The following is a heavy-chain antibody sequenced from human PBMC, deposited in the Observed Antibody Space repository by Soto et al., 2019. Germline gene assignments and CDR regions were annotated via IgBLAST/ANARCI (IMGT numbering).Heavy chain of an antibody. Sequence: SETLSLTCAFSCGSIIGGGYSWSWIRQPPGKGLEWIGYIYHSGSTYYNPSLKSRVTISVDRSKKEFSLRLSSVTAADTAVYYCARGDYGDYSYFDSWGRGTLVTVSS. CDR3: ARGDYGDYSYFDS. J-gene: IGHJ4*02. CDR2: IYHSGST. D-gene: IGHD4-17*01. CDR1: CGSIIGGGYS. V-gene: IGHV4-30-2*01.